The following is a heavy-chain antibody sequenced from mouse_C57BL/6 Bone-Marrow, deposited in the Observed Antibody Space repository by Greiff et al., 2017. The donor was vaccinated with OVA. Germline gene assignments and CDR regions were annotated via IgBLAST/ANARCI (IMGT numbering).Heavy chain of an antibody. CDR3: ARRVMITTIFDY. D-gene: IGHD2-4*01. CDR2: IYPRSGNT. V-gene: IGHV1-81*01. J-gene: IGHJ2*01. Sequence: QVQLQQSGAELARPGAPVKLSCKASGYTFTSYGISWVKQRTGQGLEWIGEIYPRSGNTYYNEKFKGKATLTADKSSSTAYMELRSLTSEDSAVYFCARRVMITTIFDYWGQGTTLTVSS. CDR1: GYTFTSYG.